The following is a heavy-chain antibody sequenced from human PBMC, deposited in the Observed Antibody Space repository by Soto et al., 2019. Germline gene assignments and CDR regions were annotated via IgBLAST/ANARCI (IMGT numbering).Heavy chain of an antibody. CDR2: IWYDGSNK. CDR3: ARGDCSGGSCYFRDYGMDV. D-gene: IGHD2-15*01. J-gene: IGHJ6*02. V-gene: IGHV3-33*01. CDR1: GFTFRSYG. Sequence: QVQLVESGGGVVQPGRSLRLSCAASGFTFRSYGMHWVRQAPGKGLEWVAVIWYDGSNKYYADSVKGRFTISRDNSKNTLYLQMNSLRAEDTAVYYCARGDCSGGSCYFRDYGMDVWGQGTTVTVSS.